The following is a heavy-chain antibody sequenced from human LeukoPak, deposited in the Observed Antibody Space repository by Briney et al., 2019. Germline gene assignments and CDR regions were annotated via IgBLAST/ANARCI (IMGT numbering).Heavy chain of an antibody. V-gene: IGHV4-30-4*01. Sequence: SETLSLTCTVSGGSISSGDYYWSWIRQPPGKGLEWIGYIYYSGITYYNPSLKSRVTISVDTSKNQFSLKLSSVTAADTAVYYYARGVTAIWGGFDIWGQGTMVTVSS. CDR1: GGSISSGDYY. D-gene: IGHD2-21*02. CDR3: ARGVTAIWGGFDI. J-gene: IGHJ3*02. CDR2: IYYSGIT.